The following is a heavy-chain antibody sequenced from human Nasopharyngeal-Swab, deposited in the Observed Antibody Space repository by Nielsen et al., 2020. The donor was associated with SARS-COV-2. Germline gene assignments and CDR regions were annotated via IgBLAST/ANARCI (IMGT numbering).Heavy chain of an antibody. CDR2: IYYSGST. Sequence: RQAPGNGLEWVGNIYYSGSTYYNPSLKSRVTISVDTSKNQFSLKLSSVTAADTAVYYCAGFPYCSGGSCSNDYWGQGTLVTVSS. D-gene: IGHD2-15*01. V-gene: IGHV4-31*02. J-gene: IGHJ4*02. CDR3: AGFPYCSGGSCSNDY.